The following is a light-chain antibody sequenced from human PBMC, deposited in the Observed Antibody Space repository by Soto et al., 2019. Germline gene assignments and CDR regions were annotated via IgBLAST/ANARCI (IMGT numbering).Light chain of an antibody. CDR3: GAWDDTLNVLV. J-gene: IGLJ2*01. V-gene: IGLV1-44*01. Sequence: QSVLTQPPSVSGTPGQTVTISCSGSSSNLGSKSVQWYQQLPETAPKLLIYSNKQRPSGVPDRFSGSKSGTSASLAISGLQSEDEAHYYCGAWDDTLNVLVFGGGTKVTVL. CDR2: SNK. CDR1: SSNLGSKS.